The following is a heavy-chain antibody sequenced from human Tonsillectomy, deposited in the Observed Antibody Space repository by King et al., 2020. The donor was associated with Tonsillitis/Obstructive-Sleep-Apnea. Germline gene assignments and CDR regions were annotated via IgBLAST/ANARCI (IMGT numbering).Heavy chain of an antibody. CDR1: GFTFRNYA. J-gene: IGHJ6*03. D-gene: IGHD6-13*01. V-gene: IGHV3-30*04. CDR2: ISFDGSNK. CDR3: ARERREVAAGLIYPFYSMDV. Sequence: VQLVESGGGVVQPGRSLRLSCAASGFTFRNYALHWVRQAPGKGLEWVALISFDGSNKHYADSVKGRFTISRDNSKNTLYLQMNSLRTEDTAVYYCARERREVAAGLIYPFYSMDVWGKGTTVTVSS.